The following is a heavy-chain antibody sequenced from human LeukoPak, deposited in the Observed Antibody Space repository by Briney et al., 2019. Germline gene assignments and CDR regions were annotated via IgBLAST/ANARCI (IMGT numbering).Heavy chain of an antibody. J-gene: IGHJ5*02. CDR1: GYTFTSYD. D-gene: IGHD4-17*01. V-gene: IGHV1-2*02. CDR2: MNPNSGGT. CDR3: ARPPLTVATTRQYNWFDP. Sequence: GASVKVSCKASGYTFTSYDINWVRQATGQGLEWMGWMNPNSGGTNYAQKFQGRVTMTRDTSISTAYMELSRLRSDDTAVYYCARPPLTVATTRQYNWFDPWGQGTLVTVSS.